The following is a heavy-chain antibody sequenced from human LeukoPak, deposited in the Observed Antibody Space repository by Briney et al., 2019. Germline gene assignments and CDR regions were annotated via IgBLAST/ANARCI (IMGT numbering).Heavy chain of an antibody. J-gene: IGHJ4*02. CDR3: AKGLVGSSIADFFDY. CDR1: GLTGSSNY. Sequence: GGSLRLSCAASGLTGSSNYMSWVRQGPGKGLEWVSVIYSGGSTYYADSVKGRFTISRDNSKNTLYLQMNSLRGEDMALYYCAKGLVGSSIADFFDYWGQGILVTVSS. V-gene: IGHV3-53*05. D-gene: IGHD6-6*01. CDR2: IYSGGST.